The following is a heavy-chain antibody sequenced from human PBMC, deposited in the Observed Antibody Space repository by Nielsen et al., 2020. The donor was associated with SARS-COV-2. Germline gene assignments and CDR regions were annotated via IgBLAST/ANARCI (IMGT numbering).Heavy chain of an antibody. CDR1: GYTFTSDE. J-gene: IGHJ4*02. CDR2: MNPNTGDT. Sequence: ASVKVSCKASGYTFTSDEINWVRQATGQGLEWIGWMNPNTGDTGYSQRFLGRVTMTRDTSISTAYMELSSLRSEDTAVYYCARGVFRTMIVVVITYHSYYFDYWGQGTLVTVSS. CDR3: ARGVFRTMIVVVITYHSYYFDY. D-gene: IGHD3-22*01. V-gene: IGHV1-8*01.